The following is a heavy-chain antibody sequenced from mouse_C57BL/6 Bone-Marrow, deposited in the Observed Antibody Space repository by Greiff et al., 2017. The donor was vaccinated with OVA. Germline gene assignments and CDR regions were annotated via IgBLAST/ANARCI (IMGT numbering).Heavy chain of an antibody. Sequence: VQLQQSGAELVRPGASVTLSCKASGYTFTDYEMHWVKQTPVHGLEWIGAIDPETGGTAYNQKFKGKAILTADKSSSTAYMELRSLTSEDSAVYYCTRYGSYYYGSSFFDYWGQGTTLTVSS. D-gene: IGHD1-1*01. V-gene: IGHV1-15*01. CDR3: TRYGSYYYGSSFFDY. CDR1: GYTFTDYE. J-gene: IGHJ2*01. CDR2: IDPETGGT.